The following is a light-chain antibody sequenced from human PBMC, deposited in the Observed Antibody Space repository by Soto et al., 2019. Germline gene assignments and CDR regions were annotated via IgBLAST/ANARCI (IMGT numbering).Light chain of an antibody. CDR2: GVS. J-gene: IGLJ2*01. Sequence: QSALTQPRSVSGSPGQSVTIFCTGSSSDVGGYNYVSWYQHHPDKVPKLIIFGVSKRPSGVPDRFSGSKSGNTASLTISGLQAEDEADYFCCSYAGTYTVFFGGGTKLTVL. V-gene: IGLV2-11*01. CDR1: SSDVGGYNY. CDR3: CSYAGTYTVF.